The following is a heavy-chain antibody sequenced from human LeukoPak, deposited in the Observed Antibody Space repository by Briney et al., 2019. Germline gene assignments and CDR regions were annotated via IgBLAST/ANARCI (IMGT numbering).Heavy chain of an antibody. Sequence: GESLKISCKGSGYRFNAYWIAWVRQMPGKGLEWMGIIYPDDSDTRYSPSFQGQVTISADKSVRTAYLQWSSLKASDTAMYYCVKRSSSWDLDYWGQGTLVTVSS. D-gene: IGHD6-13*01. V-gene: IGHV5-51*01. CDR1: GYRFNAYW. J-gene: IGHJ4*02. CDR3: VKRSSSWDLDY. CDR2: IYPDDSDT.